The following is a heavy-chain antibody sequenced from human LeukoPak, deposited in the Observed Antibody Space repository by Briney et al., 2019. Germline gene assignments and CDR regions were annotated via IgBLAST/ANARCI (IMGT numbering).Heavy chain of an antibody. CDR1: GFTFSSYS. CDR3: ALRSFYYDSSSYYYFHY. D-gene: IGHD3-22*01. J-gene: IGHJ4*02. V-gene: IGHV3-21*04. CDR2: ISSSSSYI. Sequence: GGSLRLSCAASGFTFSSYSMNWVRQAPGKGLEWVSSISSSSSYIYYADSVKGRFTISRDNAKNSLYLQMSSLRAEDTAVYYCALRSFYYDSSSYYYFHYWGQGTLVTVSS.